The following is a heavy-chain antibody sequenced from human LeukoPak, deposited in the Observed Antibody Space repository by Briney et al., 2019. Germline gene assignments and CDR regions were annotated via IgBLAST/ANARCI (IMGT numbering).Heavy chain of an antibody. CDR3: ARDLSVDSSGWYEGIDY. V-gene: IGHV3-48*04. CDR1: GFTFSSYS. D-gene: IGHD6-19*01. CDR2: ISSSSCTI. J-gene: IGHJ4*02. Sequence: GGSLRLSCAASGFTFSSYSMNWVRQAPGKGLEWVSYISSSSCTIYYADSVKGRFTISRDNAKNSLYLQMNSLRAEDTAVYYCARDLSVDSSGWYEGIDYWGQGTLVTVSS.